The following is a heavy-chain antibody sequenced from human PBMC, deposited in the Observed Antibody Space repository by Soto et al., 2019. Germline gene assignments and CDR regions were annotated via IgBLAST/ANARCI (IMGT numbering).Heavy chain of an antibody. Sequence: DVQLVESGGGLVKPGASLRLSCAASEFTFSSYNMNWVRQAPGKGLEWVSAISGSSSHIYYADSLKGRFTISRDNAKNSLYLQMNSLRAEDTAVYYCARDCSSTSCYDYYGMDVWGQGTTVTVSS. D-gene: IGHD2-2*01. CDR3: ARDCSSTSCYDYYGMDV. CDR2: ISGSSSHI. V-gene: IGHV3-21*01. CDR1: EFTFSSYN. J-gene: IGHJ6*02.